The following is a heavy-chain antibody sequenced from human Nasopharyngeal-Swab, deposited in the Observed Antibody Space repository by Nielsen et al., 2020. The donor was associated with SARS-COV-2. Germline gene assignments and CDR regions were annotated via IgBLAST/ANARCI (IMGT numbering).Heavy chain of an antibody. V-gene: IGHV4-4*02. D-gene: IGHD2-15*01. CDR1: GGSISSPNW. Sequence: SETLSLTCAVSGGSISSPNWWNWVRQPPGTGLEWIGEISHSGLTNYNPSLKSRVTISVDKSKSQFSLQLSSVTAADSAMYLCARVHAGCSYSSSDSSCYISDWGQGTLVTVS. CDR2: ISHSGLT. CDR3: ARVHAGCSYSSSDSSCYISD. J-gene: IGHJ4*02.